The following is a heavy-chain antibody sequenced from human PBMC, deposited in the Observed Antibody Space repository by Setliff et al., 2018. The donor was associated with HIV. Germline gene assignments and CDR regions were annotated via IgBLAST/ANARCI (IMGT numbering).Heavy chain of an antibody. J-gene: IGHJ4*02. D-gene: IGHD3-9*01. V-gene: IGHV4-39*01. Sequence: SETLSLTCTVPGGSINRSNYYWGWIRQPPGKGLEWIGTISYTGSTYYDPSLKSRVTISLDTSKNQFFLKLSSVTAPDTAIYYCARQTWEYYDTLTGYYRSPKNFDAWGQGTLVTVSS. CDR3: ARQTWEYYDTLTGYYRSPKNFDA. CDR2: ISYTGST. CDR1: GGSINRSNYY.